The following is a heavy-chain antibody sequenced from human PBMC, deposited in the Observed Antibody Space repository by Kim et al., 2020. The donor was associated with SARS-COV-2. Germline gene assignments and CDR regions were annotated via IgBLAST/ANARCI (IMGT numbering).Heavy chain of an antibody. V-gene: IGHV4-59*01. J-gene: IGHJ6*03. D-gene: IGHD3-10*01. CDR1: GGSISSYY. CDR2: IYYSGST. CDR3: ARIKAGSYSYYYYYYMDV. Sequence: SETLSLTCTVSGGSISSYYWSWIRQPPGKGLEWIGYIYYSGSTNYNPSLKSRVTISVDTSKNQFSLKLSSVTAADTAVYYCARIKAGSYSYYYYYYMDVWGKGTTVTVSS.